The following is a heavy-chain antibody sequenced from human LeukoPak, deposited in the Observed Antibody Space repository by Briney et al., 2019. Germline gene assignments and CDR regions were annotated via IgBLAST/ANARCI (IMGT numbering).Heavy chain of an antibody. CDR2: IKSKTDGGTT. J-gene: IGHJ4*02. CDR3: ARDRVAGVDY. CDR1: GFTFSNAW. V-gene: IGHV3-15*01. Sequence: KPGGSLRLSCAASGFTFSNAWMSWVRQAPGKGLEWVGRIKSKTDGGTTDYAAPVKGRFTISRDDSKNTLYLQMNSLRAEDTAVYYCARDRVAGVDYWGQGTLVTVSS. D-gene: IGHD6-19*01.